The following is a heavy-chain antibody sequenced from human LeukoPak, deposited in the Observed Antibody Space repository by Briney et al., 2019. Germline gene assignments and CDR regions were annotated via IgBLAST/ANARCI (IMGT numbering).Heavy chain of an antibody. Sequence: GGSLRLSCAASGFTFSSYAMSSVCQAPRKGLEWVSGLSGGVGSTYYADSVKGRFTISRDNSKNTLYLQMNSLRAEDTAVYYCAKDWASGNYFDYWGQGTLVTVSS. J-gene: IGHJ4*02. CDR1: GFTFSSYA. CDR2: LSGGVGST. V-gene: IGHV3-23*01. D-gene: IGHD1-14*01. CDR3: AKDWASGNYFDY.